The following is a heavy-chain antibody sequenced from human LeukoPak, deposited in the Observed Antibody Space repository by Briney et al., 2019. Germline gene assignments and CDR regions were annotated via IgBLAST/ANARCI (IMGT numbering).Heavy chain of an antibody. Sequence: PSGGSLRLSCAASGFTFSSYAMSWVRQVPGKGLEWVSVISGSGGSTYYADSVKGRFTISRDNSKNTLYLQMNSLRAEDTAVYYCAKLNSSGPARFDPWGQGTLVTVSS. V-gene: IGHV3-23*01. CDR1: GFTFSSYA. CDR2: ISGSGGST. CDR3: AKLNSSGPARFDP. J-gene: IGHJ5*02. D-gene: IGHD6-19*01.